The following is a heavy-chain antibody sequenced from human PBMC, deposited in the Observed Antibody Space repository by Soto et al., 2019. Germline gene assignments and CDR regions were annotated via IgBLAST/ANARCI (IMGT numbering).Heavy chain of an antibody. J-gene: IGHJ5*02. CDR2: ISDSGST. V-gene: IGHV4-30-4*08. Sequence: SETLSLTCSVSGASIGSGDDYWTWIRQSPGKGLEWIGYISDSGSTFYNPSLRSRLTIALDTSKNHFSLKLNYVTAADTAVYYCAKYQPHEFDPWGQGSPVTVSS. CDR1: GASIGSGDDY. CDR3: AKYQPHEFDP. D-gene: IGHD2-2*01.